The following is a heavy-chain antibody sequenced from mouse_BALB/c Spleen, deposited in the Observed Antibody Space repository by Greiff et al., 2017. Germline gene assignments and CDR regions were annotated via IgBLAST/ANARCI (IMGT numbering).Heavy chain of an antibody. J-gene: IGHJ3*01. D-gene: IGHD3-2*01. CDR2: IYPGDGDT. CDR3: AREVGRQLGWFAY. Sequence: QVQLKQSGAELARPGASVKLSCKASGYTFTSYWMQWVKQRPGQGLEWIGAIYPGDGDTRYTQKFKGKATLTADKSSSTAYMQLSSLASEDSAVYYCAREVGRQLGWFAYWGQGTLVTVSA. V-gene: IGHV1-87*01. CDR1: GYTFTSYW.